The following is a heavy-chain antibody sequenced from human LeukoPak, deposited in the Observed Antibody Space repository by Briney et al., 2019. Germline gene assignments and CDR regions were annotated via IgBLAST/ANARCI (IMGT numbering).Heavy chain of an antibody. J-gene: IGHJ4*02. D-gene: IGHD2-2*01. CDR1: GFTFSSYW. V-gene: IGHV3-7*01. CDR2: IKQDGSEK. CDR3: ARDRGEDCSSTSCPINDY. Sequence: GGSLRLSCAASGFTFSSYWMSWVRQAPGKGLEWVANIKQDGSEKYYVDSVKGRFTISRDNAKNSLYLQMNSLRAEDTAVYYCARDRGEDCSSTSCPINDYWGQGTLVTVSS.